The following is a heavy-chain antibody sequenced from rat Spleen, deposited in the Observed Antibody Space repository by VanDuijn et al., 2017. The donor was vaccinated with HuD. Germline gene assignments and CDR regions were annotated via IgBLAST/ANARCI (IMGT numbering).Heavy chain of an antibody. J-gene: IGHJ2*01. V-gene: IGHV5-29*01. CDR1: GFTFSNYG. D-gene: IGHD1-9*01. CDR2: ISYDGSST. CDR3: ARPYYGYTSYFDY. Sequence: EVQLVESGGGLVQPGRSLKLSCAASGFTFSNYGMAWVRQAPTKGLEWVATISYDGSSTYYRDSVKGRFTISRDNAKSTLYLQMDSLGSEDTATYYCARPYYGYTSYFDYWGQGVMVTVSS.